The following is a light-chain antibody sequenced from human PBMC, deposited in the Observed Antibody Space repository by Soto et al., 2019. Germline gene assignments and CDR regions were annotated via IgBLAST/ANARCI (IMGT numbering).Light chain of an antibody. CDR2: DVS. CDR3: SSYTSSSTLVYV. V-gene: IGLV2-14*01. J-gene: IGLJ1*01. CDR1: SSDVGGYNY. Sequence: QPALTQPASVSGSPGQSITISCTGTSSDVGGYNYVSWYQQHPGKAPKLMIYDVSNRPSGVSDRFSGSKSGNTASLTISGLQADDEADYYCSSYTSSSTLVYVFGSGTKVTVL.